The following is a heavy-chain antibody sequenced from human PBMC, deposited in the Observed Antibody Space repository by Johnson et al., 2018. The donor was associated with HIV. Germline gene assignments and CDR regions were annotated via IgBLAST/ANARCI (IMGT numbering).Heavy chain of an antibody. V-gene: IGHV3-30-3*01. CDR3: ARGEYYYDRWAFDV. CDR2: ISYDGSNK. Sequence: QVQLVESGGGVVQPGRSLRLSCAASGFTFSSYAMHWVRQAPGKGLEWVAVISYDGSNKYYADSVKGRFTISRDNSKNTLYLQMNSLRAEDTAVYYCARGEYYYDRWAFDVWGQGTMVTVSS. J-gene: IGHJ3*01. CDR1: GFTFSSYA. D-gene: IGHD3-22*01.